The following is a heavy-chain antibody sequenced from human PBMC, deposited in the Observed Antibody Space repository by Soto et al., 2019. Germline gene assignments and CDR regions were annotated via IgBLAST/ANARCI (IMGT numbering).Heavy chain of an antibody. J-gene: IGHJ6*04. CDR2: INTAGDT. CDR1: GFTFGIYD. D-gene: IGHD5-12*01. CDR3: AKNIVAADV. Sequence: GGSLRLSCAASGFTFGIYDMHWVRQATGKGLEWVSTINTAGDTYSPGSVKGRFTISRENTKNSLYLQMNSLRAEDTAVYYCAKNIVAADVWGKGTTVTVSS. V-gene: IGHV3-13*01.